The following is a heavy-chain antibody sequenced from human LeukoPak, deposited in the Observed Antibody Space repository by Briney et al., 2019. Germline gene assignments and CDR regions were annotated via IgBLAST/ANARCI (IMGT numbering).Heavy chain of an antibody. CDR3: ALTVSSSWYGYFQH. D-gene: IGHD6-13*01. V-gene: IGHV1-69*05. CDR1: GGTFSSYA. J-gene: IGHJ1*01. Sequence: SVKVSCKASGGTFSSYAISWVRQAPGQGLEWMGRIIPIFGTANYAQKFQGRVTITTDEPTSTAYMELSSLRSEDTAVYYCALTVSSSWYGYFQHWGQGTLDTVSS. CDR2: IIPIFGTA.